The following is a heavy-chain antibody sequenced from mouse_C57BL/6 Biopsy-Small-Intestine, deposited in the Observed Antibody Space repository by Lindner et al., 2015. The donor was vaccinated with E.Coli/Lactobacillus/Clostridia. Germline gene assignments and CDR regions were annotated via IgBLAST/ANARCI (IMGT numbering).Heavy chain of an antibody. J-gene: IGHJ2*01. CDR2: IIPIFGTA. D-gene: IGHD2-5*01. CDR1: GGTFISYG. Sequence: SVKVSCKASGGTFISYGYSWVRQAPGQGLEWVGGIIPIFGTADYAQKFRGRVTITADESTSTAHMEMSSLRSEDTAVYYCARDPIATAGNYFDYWGQGTLVTVSS. V-gene: IGHV1-81*01. CDR3: ARDPIATAGNYFDY.